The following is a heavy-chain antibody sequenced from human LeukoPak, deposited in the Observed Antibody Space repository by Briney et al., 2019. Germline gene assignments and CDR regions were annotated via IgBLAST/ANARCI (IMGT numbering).Heavy chain of an antibody. D-gene: IGHD2-2*01. J-gene: IGHJ6*03. CDR1: GGSISRYY. Sequence: SETLSLTCTVSGGSISRYYWSWIRQPPGKGLEWIGYVYYSGSTNYNPSLESRVTISLDTSKSQFSLKLSSVTAADTAVYYCARDLRGTSAMDVWGKGTTVTVSS. CDR3: ARDLRGTSAMDV. V-gene: IGHV4-59*01. CDR2: VYYSGST.